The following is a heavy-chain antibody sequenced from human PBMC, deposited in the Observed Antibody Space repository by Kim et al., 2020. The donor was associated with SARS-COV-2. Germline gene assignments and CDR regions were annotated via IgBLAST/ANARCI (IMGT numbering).Heavy chain of an antibody. D-gene: IGHD3-22*01. Sequence: GGSLRLSCTTSGLNFGDYAMSWFRQAPGKGLEWVAFIRSKRYGETTEYAASVKGRFTISRDDSKRIAYLQMNGLKTEDTAVYYCTSGPYYYDSAAYYHDYWGQGPRATVSS. CDR2: IRSKRYGETT. CDR3: TSGPYYYDSAAYYHDY. V-gene: IGHV3-49*03. J-gene: IGHJ4*02. CDR1: GLNFGDYA.